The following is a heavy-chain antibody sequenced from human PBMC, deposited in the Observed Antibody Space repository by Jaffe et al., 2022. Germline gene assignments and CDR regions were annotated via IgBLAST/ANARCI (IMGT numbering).Heavy chain of an antibody. CDR3: ARDVVRYKSIRGVPSKSVGWLDP. J-gene: IGHJ5*02. V-gene: IGHV7-4-1*04. Sequence: QVQLVQSGSELKKPGASVKLSCKASGYSFTDYGVTWVRQAPGQGLEWMGWINTNTGYPIYAQAFTGRFVFSLDTSMDMAYLEISSLTAGDTAIYYCARDVVRYKSIRGVPSKSVGWLDPWGQGALVTVSS. CDR1: GYSFTDYG. D-gene: IGHD3-10*01. CDR2: INTNTGYP.